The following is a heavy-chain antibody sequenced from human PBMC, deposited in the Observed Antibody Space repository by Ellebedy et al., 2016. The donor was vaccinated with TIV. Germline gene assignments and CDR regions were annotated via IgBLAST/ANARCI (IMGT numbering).Heavy chain of an antibody. D-gene: IGHD3-3*01. V-gene: IGHV4-59*01. CDR3: AKSSISLFGVTDAFDI. Sequence: TIYNPSLRSRVTISVDKSQKQVSLNLTSVTAADTAVYFCAKSSISLFGVTDAFDIWGQGTLVTVSS. J-gene: IGHJ3*02. CDR2: T.